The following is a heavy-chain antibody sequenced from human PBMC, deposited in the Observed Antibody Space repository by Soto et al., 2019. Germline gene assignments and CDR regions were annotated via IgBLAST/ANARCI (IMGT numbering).Heavy chain of an antibody. D-gene: IGHD3-3*01. V-gene: IGHV1-8*01. J-gene: IGHJ6*04. CDR1: GYTFTSYD. CDR2: MNPNSGNT. Sequence: GASVKVSWKASGYTFTSYDINWVRQATGQGLEWMGWMNPNSGNTGYAQKFQGRVTMTRNTSISTAYMELSSLRSEDTAVYYCARADYDFWSGTFGMDVWGKGTTVTVSS. CDR3: ARADYDFWSGTFGMDV.